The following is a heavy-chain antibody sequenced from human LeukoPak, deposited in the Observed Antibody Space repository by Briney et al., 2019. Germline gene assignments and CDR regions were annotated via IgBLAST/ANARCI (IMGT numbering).Heavy chain of an antibody. CDR2: MNPNSGNT. J-gene: IGHJ4*02. CDR3: ARGRDCSGGNCWIDY. D-gene: IGHD2-15*01. Sequence: GASVKVSCKASGYTFTSYDISWVRQATGQGLEWMGWMNPNSGNTGYAQKFQGRVTMTRKTSISTAYMELSSLRSEDTAVYYCARGRDCSGGNCWIDYWGQATLVTVSS. V-gene: IGHV1-8*01. CDR1: GYTFTSYD.